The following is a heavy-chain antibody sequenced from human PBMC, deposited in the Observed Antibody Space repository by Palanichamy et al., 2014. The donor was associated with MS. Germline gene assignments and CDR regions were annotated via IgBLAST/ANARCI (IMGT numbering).Heavy chain of an antibody. Sequence: EVQLVESGGGLVQPGGSPRLSCAASGFTFSSYWMSWVRQAPGKGLEWVANIKQDGSEKYYVDSVKGRFTISRDNAKNSLFLQMNSLRAEDTAVYYCARVGNYYGSGSFQHWGQGTLVTVSS. V-gene: IGHV3-7*03. CDR3: ARVGNYYGSGSFQH. D-gene: IGHD3-10*01. J-gene: IGHJ1*01. CDR2: IKQDGSEK. CDR1: GFTFSSYW.